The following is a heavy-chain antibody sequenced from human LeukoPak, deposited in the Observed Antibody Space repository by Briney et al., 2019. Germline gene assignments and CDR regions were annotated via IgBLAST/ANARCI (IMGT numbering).Heavy chain of an antibody. Sequence: GGSLRLSCAASGFTFSSYDMSWVRQAPGKGLEWVSTISGVGRGATYYADSVKGRFTISRDMSKKTLYLQMNRLRVGDTGVYYCAELSGRLNWFDPWGQGTLVTVST. V-gene: IGHV3-23*01. CDR3: AELSGRLNWFDP. CDR2: ISGVGRGAT. CDR1: GFTFSSYD. J-gene: IGHJ5*02. D-gene: IGHD6-25*01.